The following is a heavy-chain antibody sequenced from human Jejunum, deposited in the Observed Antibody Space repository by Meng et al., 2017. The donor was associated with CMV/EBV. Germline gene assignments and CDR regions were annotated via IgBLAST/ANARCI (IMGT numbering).Heavy chain of an antibody. Sequence: FSFISYTMNWVRQAPGKGLEWVASILSYTGYIYSADSVKGRFIISRDNAKKSLYLQMNSLRVEDTAVYYCARDQFCSTTNCAHKTWGQGTLVTVSS. V-gene: IGHV3-21*01. CDR3: ARDQFCSTTNCAHKT. D-gene: IGHD2-2*01. CDR2: ILSYTGYI. J-gene: IGHJ1*01. CDR1: FSFISYT.